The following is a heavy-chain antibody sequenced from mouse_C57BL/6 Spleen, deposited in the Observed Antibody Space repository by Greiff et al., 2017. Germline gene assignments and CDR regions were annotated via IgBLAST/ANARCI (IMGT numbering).Heavy chain of an antibody. CDR1: GFTFSSYA. CDR3: TRGYDYDGGFAY. D-gene: IGHD2-4*01. Sequence: EVMLVESGEGLVKPGGSLKLSCAASGFTFSSYAMSWVRQTPEKRLEWVAYISSGGDYIYYADTVKGRFTISRDNARNTLYLQMSSLKSEDTAMYYCTRGYDYDGGFAYWGRGTLVTVSA. J-gene: IGHJ3*01. V-gene: IGHV5-9-1*02. CDR2: ISSGGDYI.